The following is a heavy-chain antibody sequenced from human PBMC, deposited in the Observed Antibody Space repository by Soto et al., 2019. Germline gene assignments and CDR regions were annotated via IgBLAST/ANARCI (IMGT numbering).Heavy chain of an antibody. CDR1: GGSFSGYY. V-gene: IGHV4-34*01. Sequence: QVQLQQWGAGLLKPSETLSLTCAVYGGSFSGYYWSWIRQPPGKGLEWIGEINHSGSTNYNPSLKRRVTISVDTSKIQFCLKLSSVTAADTAVYYCARAHTVTTRCFDLWGRGTLVTVSS. D-gene: IGHD4-17*01. J-gene: IGHJ2*01. CDR2: INHSGST. CDR3: ARAHTVTTRCFDL.